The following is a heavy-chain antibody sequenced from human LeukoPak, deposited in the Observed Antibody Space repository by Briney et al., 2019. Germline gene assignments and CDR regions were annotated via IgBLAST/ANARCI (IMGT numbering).Heavy chain of an antibody. Sequence: GGSLRLSCAASGFIFSDYYMSWIRQAPGKGLEWVSYISSTAGTEYYAESVKGRFTISRDHAKNSLYLQMTSLRAEDTAVYYCAVVAPEYYFDYWGQGTLDTVSS. CDR1: GFIFSDYY. J-gene: IGHJ4*02. CDR2: ISSTAGTE. D-gene: IGHD2-15*01. CDR3: AVVAPEYYFDY. V-gene: IGHV3-11*04.